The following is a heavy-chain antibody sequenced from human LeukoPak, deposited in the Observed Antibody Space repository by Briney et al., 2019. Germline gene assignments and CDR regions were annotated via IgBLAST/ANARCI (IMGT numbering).Heavy chain of an antibody. D-gene: IGHD1-1*01. Sequence: GGSLRLSCAASGFTFSNYGLSWVRQAPGKGLEWVSYISSSGDTICYADSVRGRFTISRDNAKNSLYLQMNSLRAEDTAVYFCAREGTGRYYYYYYIDVWGKGTTVTISS. V-gene: IGHV3-48*04. CDR2: ISSSGDTI. CDR3: AREGTGRYYYYYYIDV. J-gene: IGHJ6*03. CDR1: GFTFSNYG.